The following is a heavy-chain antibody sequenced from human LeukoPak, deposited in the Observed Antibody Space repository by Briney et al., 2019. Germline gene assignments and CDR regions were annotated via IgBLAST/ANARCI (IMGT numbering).Heavy chain of an antibody. D-gene: IGHD6-6*01. J-gene: IGHJ6*03. V-gene: IGHV4-59*01. CDR3: ARNPYSSSSVLRDDYYYMDV. CDR1: GGSISSYY. Sequence: SETLSLTCTVSGGSISSYYWSWIRQPPGKGLEWIGYIYYSGSTNYNPSLKSRVTISVDTSKNQFSLKLSSVTAADTAVYYCARNPYSSSSVLRDDYYYMDVWGKGTTVTVSS. CDR2: IYYSGST.